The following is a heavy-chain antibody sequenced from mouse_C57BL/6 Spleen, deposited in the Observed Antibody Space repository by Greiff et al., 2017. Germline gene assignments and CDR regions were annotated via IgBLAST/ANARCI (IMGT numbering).Heavy chain of an antibody. Sequence: QVQLKESGPGLVQPSQSLSISCTASGFSLTSYGVHWVRQSPGKGLEWLGVIWGGGSTDNNAAFISRLSISKDNSKSQVFFKMNSLQADDTAIYYCARNFDYYDDWGHGTTLTVSS. CDR1: GFSLTSYG. CDR2: IWGGGST. V-gene: IGHV2-2*01. CDR3: ARNFDYYDD. J-gene: IGHJ2*01.